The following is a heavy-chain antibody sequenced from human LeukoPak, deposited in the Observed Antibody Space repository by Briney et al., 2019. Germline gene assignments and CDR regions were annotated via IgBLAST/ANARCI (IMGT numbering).Heavy chain of an antibody. Sequence: GASVKVSCKASGYTFTGYYMHWVRQAPGQGLEWMGRINPSSGGTNYAQKFQGRVTMTRDTSISTAYMELSRLRSDDTAVYYCARVLGLGYCSSTSCPQDYCYYGMDVWGQGTTVTVSS. D-gene: IGHD2-2*01. V-gene: IGHV1-2*06. CDR3: ARVLGLGYCSSTSCPQDYCYYGMDV. J-gene: IGHJ6*02. CDR2: INPSSGGT. CDR1: GYTFTGYY.